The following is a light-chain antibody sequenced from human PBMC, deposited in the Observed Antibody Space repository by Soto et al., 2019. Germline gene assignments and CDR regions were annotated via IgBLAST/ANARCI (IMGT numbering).Light chain of an antibody. CDR3: QQSYSTPRT. J-gene: IGKJ1*01. CDR1: QSISSY. CDR2: AAC. Sequence: DIQMTQSPSSRSASVGDRVTITCRASQSISSYLNWYQQKPGKAPKLLIYAACSLQSGVPSRFSGSGYGTDLTLTISSLQPEDFATYYCQQSYSTPRTFGQGTKVDIK. V-gene: IGKV1-39*01.